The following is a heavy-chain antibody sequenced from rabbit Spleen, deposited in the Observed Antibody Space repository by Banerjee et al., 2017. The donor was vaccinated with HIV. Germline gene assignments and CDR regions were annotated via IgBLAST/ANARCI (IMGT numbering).Heavy chain of an antibody. D-gene: IGHD8-1*01. CDR3: ARDSGTSFSSYGMDL. Sequence: QSLEESGGDLVKPGASLTLTCTASGVSFSSSSYMCWVRQAPGKGLEWIACIGAGVSYTTYYATWAKGRFTISKTSSTTVTLQMTSLTVADTATYFCARDSGTSFSSYGMDLWGPGTLVTVS. V-gene: IGHV1S40*01. CDR2: IGAGVSYTT. J-gene: IGHJ6*01. CDR1: GVSFSSSSY.